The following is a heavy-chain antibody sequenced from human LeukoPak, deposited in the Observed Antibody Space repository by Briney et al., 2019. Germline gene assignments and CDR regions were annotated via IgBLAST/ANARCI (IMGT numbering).Heavy chain of an antibody. D-gene: IGHD3-3*01. CDR3: AGGEYDFWSGYYLGGLY. J-gene: IGHJ4*02. CDR2: IWYDGSNK. V-gene: IGHV3-33*01. Sequence: RRGGSLRLSCAASGFTFSSYGMHWARQAPGKGLEWAAVIWYDGSNKYYADSVKGRSTIYRDNSKNTLYLQMNSLRAEDTAVYYCAGGEYDFWSGYYLGGLYWGQGTLVTVSS. CDR1: GFTFSSYG.